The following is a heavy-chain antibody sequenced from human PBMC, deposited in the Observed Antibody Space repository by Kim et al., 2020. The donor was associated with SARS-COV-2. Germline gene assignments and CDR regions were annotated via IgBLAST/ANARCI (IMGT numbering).Heavy chain of an antibody. J-gene: IGHJ5*02. CDR3: ARWAFLYSSSWYRGGFDP. V-gene: IGHV1-46*01. D-gene: IGHD6-13*01. Sequence: QGRVTMTRDTSTSTVYMELSSLRSEDTAVYYCARWAFLYSSSWYRGGFDPWGQGTLVTVSS.